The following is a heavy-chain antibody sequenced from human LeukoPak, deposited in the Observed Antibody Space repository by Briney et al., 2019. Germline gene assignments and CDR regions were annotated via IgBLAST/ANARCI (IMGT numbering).Heavy chain of an antibody. CDR1: GGSISSYY. J-gene: IGHJ4*02. Sequence: PSETLSLTCTVSGGSISSYYWSWIRQPPGKGLEWIGYIYYSGSTNYNPSLKSRVTISVDTSKNQFSLKLSSVTAADTAVYYCAREGVYGDQHLDYWGQGTLVTVSS. D-gene: IGHD4-17*01. CDR3: AREGVYGDQHLDY. V-gene: IGHV4-59*01. CDR2: IYYSGST.